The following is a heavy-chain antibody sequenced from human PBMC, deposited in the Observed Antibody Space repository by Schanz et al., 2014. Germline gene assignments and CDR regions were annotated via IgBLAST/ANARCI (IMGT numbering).Heavy chain of an antibody. CDR1: GYTFSSNA. CDR2: ISGSGGST. V-gene: IGHV3-23*04. CDR3: RLWFGELYYGMDV. D-gene: IGHD3-10*01. Sequence: EVQLVESGGGLVKPGGSLRLSCAASGYTFSSNAMSWVRQAPGKGLEWVSTISGSGGSTYYADSVKGRFTISRDNSKNTLYLQMNSLRAEDTAVYYCRLWFGELYYGMDVWGQGTTVTVSS. J-gene: IGHJ6*02.